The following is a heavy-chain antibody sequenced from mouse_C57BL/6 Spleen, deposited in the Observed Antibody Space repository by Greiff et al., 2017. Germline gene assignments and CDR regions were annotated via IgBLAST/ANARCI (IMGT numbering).Heavy chain of an antibody. V-gene: IGHV1-39*01. CDR2: INPNYGTT. CDR1: GYSFTDYN. D-gene: IGHD2-5*01. CDR3: ARRGSNYPTSYAIDY. J-gene: IGHJ4*01. Sequence: VQLQQSGPELVKPGASVKISCTASGYSFTDYNMNWVKQSNGKSLEWLGVINPNYGTTSYNQKFKGQATLTVDQSSSTAFMQLNSLTSENSAVYYYARRGSNYPTSYAIDYWGQGTSVTVSS.